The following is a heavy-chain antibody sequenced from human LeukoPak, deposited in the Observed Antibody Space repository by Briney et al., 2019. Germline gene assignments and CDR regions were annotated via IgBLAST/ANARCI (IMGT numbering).Heavy chain of an antibody. CDR3: ARILSSSWYEYFHH. D-gene: IGHD6-19*01. J-gene: IGHJ1*01. CDR2: IIPIFGTA. V-gene: IGHV1-69*13. Sequence: SVKVSCKASGGTFSNYAISWVRQAPGQGLEWMGAIIPIFGTANYAKKFQGRVTITADEYTSTAYMELSSLRSEDTAVYYCARILSSSWYEYFHHWGQGTLVTVSS. CDR1: GGTFSNYA.